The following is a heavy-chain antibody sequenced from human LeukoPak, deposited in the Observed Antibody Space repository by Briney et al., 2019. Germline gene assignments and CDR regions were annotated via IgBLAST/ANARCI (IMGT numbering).Heavy chain of an antibody. J-gene: IGHJ4*02. V-gene: IGHV3-33*01. CDR1: GVTFSSYG. CDR3: ARDSNELPYYGSGNRPDY. CDR2: IWYDGSNK. D-gene: IGHD3-10*01. Sequence: PGRSLRLSCAASGVTFSSYGMHWVRQAPGKGLEWVAVIWYDGSNKYYADSVKGRFTISRDNSKNTLYLQMNSLRAEDTAVYYRARDSNELPYYGSGNRPDYWGQGTLVTVSS.